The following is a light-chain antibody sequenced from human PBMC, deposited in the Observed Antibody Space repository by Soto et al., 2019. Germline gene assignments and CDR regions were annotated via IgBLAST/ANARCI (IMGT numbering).Light chain of an antibody. Sequence: EIVLTQSPGTLSLSPGERATLSCRASQSVSSSYLAWYQQKPGQAPRLLIYGASSRATGIPDRFSGSGSGTDFTRTISRLELEDFSGYYCQQYDSSPLTFGGGTKVEIK. CDR3: QQYDSSPLT. J-gene: IGKJ4*01. CDR2: GAS. CDR1: QSVSSSY. V-gene: IGKV3-20*01.